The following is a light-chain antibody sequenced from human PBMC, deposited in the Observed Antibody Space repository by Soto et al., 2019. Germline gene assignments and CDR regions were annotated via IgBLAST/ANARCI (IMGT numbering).Light chain of an antibody. V-gene: IGKV3D-15*01. J-gene: IGKJ5*01. CDR3: QQYNNWPIT. CDR2: GAS. CDR1: QSISSN. Sequence: EIVMTQSPATLSVSPGESATLSCRASQSISSNLAWYQQKPGQAPRLLIYGASSRATGIPDRFSGSGSGTEFTLTISSLQSEDFAVYYCQQYNNWPITFGQGTRLEIK.